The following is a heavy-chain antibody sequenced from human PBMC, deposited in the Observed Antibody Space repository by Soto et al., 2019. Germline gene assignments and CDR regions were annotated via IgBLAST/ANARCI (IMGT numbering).Heavy chain of an antibody. CDR3: AGCSGGSCYLMRAFDI. V-gene: IGHV1-69*02. CDR1: GGTFSSYT. CDR2: IIPILGIA. J-gene: IGHJ3*02. D-gene: IGHD2-15*01. Sequence: QVQLVQSGAEVKKPGSSVKVSCKASGGTFSSYTISWVRQAPGQGLEWMGRIIPILGIANYAQKFQGRVTIPADKSTSTAYMELSSLRSEDTAVYYCAGCSGGSCYLMRAFDIWGQGTMVTVSS.